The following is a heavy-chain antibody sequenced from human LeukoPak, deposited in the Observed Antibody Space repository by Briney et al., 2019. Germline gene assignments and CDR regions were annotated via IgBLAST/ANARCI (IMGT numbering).Heavy chain of an antibody. CDR3: ARDPSNTSGWSPYFDY. Sequence: ASVMLSCKASGSTFTKHGITWVRQAPGQGLEWMGWISAYNGDTKYGQRYQGRVTLLTDTTASAAYMELRSLRSDDTAVYYCARDPSNTSGWSPYFDYWGQGALVTVSS. V-gene: IGHV1-18*04. D-gene: IGHD6-19*01. CDR1: GSTFTKHG. CDR2: ISAYNGDT. J-gene: IGHJ4*02.